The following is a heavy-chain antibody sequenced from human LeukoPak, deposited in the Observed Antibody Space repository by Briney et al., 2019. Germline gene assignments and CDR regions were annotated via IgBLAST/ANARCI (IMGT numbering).Heavy chain of an antibody. J-gene: IGHJ4*02. V-gene: IGHV1-3*01. Sequence: GASVKVSCKASGYTFSHYGVQWVRQAPGQTPEWMGWINAGTGDGKYSQKFQDRLTMTSDTSATTLYMELNSLRSEDTAVYYCARSGDNWSCDNWGQGTLVTVSS. CDR3: ARSGDNWSCDN. CDR2: INAGTGDG. CDR1: GYTFSHYG. D-gene: IGHD5-24*01.